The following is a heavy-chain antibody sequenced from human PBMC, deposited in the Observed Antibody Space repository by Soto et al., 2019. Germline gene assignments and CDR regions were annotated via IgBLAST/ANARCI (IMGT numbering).Heavy chain of an antibody. Sequence: GGSLRLSCAASGFTFSSYGMHWVRQAPGKGLEWVAVISYDGSNKYYADSVKGRFTISRDNSKNTLYLQMNSLRAEDTAVYYCAKDPSIAARGLYYYYGMDVWGQGTTVTVSS. D-gene: IGHD6-6*01. CDR2: ISYDGSNK. J-gene: IGHJ6*02. CDR1: GFTFSSYG. CDR3: AKDPSIAARGLYYYYGMDV. V-gene: IGHV3-30*18.